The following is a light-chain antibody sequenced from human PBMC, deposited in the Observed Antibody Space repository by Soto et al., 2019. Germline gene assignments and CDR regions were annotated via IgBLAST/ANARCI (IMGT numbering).Light chain of an antibody. CDR1: QSVSSN. J-gene: IGKJ4*01. CDR3: QQYNNWSRIT. Sequence: EIVMTQSPATLSVSPGERATLSCRASQSVSSNLAWYQKKPGQAPRLLIYRASTRATGIPASFSGSGSGTGFHLTIICLQCEEFAVDYCQQYNNWSRITFGGGTKVELK. V-gene: IGKV3-15*01. CDR2: RAS.